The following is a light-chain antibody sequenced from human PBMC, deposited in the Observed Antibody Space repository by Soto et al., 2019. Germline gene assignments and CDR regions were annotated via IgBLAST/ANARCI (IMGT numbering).Light chain of an antibody. CDR1: QSINSN. Sequence: EIVFTQSPATLSVSRGERANLSSRGSQSINSNIAWFQQKRGQAPRLIMYGACTRGTGIPARFSGSGSGTEFTLTISSLQSEDFALYYCQQYNKWWTFGQGTKVDIK. CDR3: QQYNKWWT. J-gene: IGKJ1*01. CDR2: GAC. V-gene: IGKV3-15*01.